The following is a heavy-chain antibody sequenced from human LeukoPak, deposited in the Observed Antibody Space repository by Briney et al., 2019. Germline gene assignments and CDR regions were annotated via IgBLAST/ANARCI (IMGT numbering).Heavy chain of an antibody. J-gene: IGHJ4*02. V-gene: IGHV4-39*01. Sequence: SETLSLTCSVSGGSITSGDYRWGWNRQSPGKGLEWIGSIYNRGSPYYNPSLKSRVTISLETSKNQFSLKLTSVTAADTAIYYCARQFDYWGPGTLVTVSS. CDR1: GGSITSGDYR. CDR2: IYNRGSP. CDR3: ARQFDY.